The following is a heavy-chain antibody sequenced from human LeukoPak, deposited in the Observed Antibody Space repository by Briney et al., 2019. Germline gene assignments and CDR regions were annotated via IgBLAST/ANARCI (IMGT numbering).Heavy chain of an antibody. J-gene: IGHJ5*02. CDR3: ARVIPRFLEWLLYP. CDR2: INSDGSST. V-gene: IGHV3-74*01. Sequence: GGSLRLSCAASGFTFSSYWMHWVRQAPGKGLVWVSRINSDGSSTDYADSVRGQFTISRDNAENTLHLQMNSLRAEDTAVYYCARVIPRFLEWLLYPWGQGTLVTVSS. D-gene: IGHD3-3*01. CDR1: GFTFSSYW.